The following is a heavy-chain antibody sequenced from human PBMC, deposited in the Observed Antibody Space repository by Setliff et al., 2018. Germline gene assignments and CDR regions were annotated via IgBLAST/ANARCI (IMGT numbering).Heavy chain of an antibody. V-gene: IGHV4-39*01. Sequence: SETLSLTCTVSADSITSHYWAWIRQPPGKGLEWIGSIYYSGSTYYNPSLTSRVTISVDTSNNQFSLNLRSVTAADTAIYYCARHFRSSKVQFLEYLTDYYFDSWGQGTLVTVSS. CDR1: ADSITSHY. D-gene: IGHD3-3*01. CDR3: ARHFRSSKVQFLEYLTDYYFDS. CDR2: IYYSGST. J-gene: IGHJ4*02.